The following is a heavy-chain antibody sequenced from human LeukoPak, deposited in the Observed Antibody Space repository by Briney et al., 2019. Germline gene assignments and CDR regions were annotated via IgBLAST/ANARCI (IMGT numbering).Heavy chain of an antibody. CDR2: ISFVGSNK. CDR1: GFTFNSYA. Sequence: GGSLRLSCAASGFTFNSYAMHWVRQAPGKGLEWVAVISFVGSNKYYADSVKGRFTISRDNSKNTLYLQMNSLRAEDTAVYYCAKDEGYCSSTSCYGFLDYWGQGTLVTVSS. J-gene: IGHJ4*02. D-gene: IGHD2-2*01. V-gene: IGHV3-30*04. CDR3: AKDEGYCSSTSCYGFLDY.